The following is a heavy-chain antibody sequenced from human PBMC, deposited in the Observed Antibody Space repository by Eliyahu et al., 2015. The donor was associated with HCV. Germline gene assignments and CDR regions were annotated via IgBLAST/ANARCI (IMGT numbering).Heavy chain of an antibody. D-gene: IGHD3-22*01. J-gene: IGHJ4*02. V-gene: IGHV5-51*01. CDR1: GYSFTSYW. CDR2: IYPGDSDT. CDR3: ARLNTYYYDSSGYYYFDY. Sequence: EVQLVQSGAEVKKPGESLKISCKGXGYSFTSYWSGWVRQMPGKGLEWMGIIYPGDSDTRYSPSFQGQVTISADKSISTAYLQWSSLKASDTAMYYCARLNTYYYDSSGYYYFDYWGQGTLVTVSS.